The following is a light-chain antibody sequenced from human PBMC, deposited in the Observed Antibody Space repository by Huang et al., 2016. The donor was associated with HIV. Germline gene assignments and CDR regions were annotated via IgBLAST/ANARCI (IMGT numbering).Light chain of an antibody. J-gene: IGKJ5*01. CDR1: QDIGTS. V-gene: IGKV1-13*02. Sequence: AVQLTQSPSSLSASVGDTVIISCRASQDIGTSLAWYQQRTGRAPELLISAASTLQTGVPSRFSGDSAGTYFTLFITNLQPEDFATDYCQQLHTYPITFGQGTRLDMK. CDR3: QQLHTYPIT. CDR2: AAS.